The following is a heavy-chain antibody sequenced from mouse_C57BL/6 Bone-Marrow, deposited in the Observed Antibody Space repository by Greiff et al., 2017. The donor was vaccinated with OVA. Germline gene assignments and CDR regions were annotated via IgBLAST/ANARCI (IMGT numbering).Heavy chain of an antibody. J-gene: IGHJ3*01. CDR3: TIYYYGSSPWFAY. D-gene: IGHD1-1*01. Sequence: EVMLVESGGGLVQPGGSMKLSCVASGFTFSNYWMNWVRQSPEKGLEWVAQIRLKSDNYATHYAESVKGRFTISRDDSKSSVYLQMNNLRAEDTGIYYCTIYYYGSSPWFAYWGQGTLVTVSA. CDR1: GFTFSNYW. CDR2: IRLKSDNYAT. V-gene: IGHV6-3*01.